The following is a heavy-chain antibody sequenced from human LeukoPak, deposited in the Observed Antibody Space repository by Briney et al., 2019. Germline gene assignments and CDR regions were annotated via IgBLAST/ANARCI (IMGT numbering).Heavy chain of an antibody. Sequence: SETLSLTCAAGGGSFSGYDWSWVRQPPGKGLEWIGERNYGGDTNYNPYLKSRVTISVDTSKNQFSLKVRSVTAAATAVYYCARGLGWKVTPMGLFYMDVWGEGATVTVSS. J-gene: IGHJ6*03. V-gene: IGHV4-34*01. CDR1: GGSFSGYD. D-gene: IGHD6-19*01. CDR2: RNYGGDT. CDR3: ARGLGWKVTPMGLFYMDV.